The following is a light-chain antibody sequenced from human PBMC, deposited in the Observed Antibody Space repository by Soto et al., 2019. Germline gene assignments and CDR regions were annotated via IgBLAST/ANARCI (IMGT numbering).Light chain of an antibody. CDR1: SSDVGGYNY. J-gene: IGLJ1*01. V-gene: IGLV2-14*01. Sequence: QSVLAQPASVSGSPGQSITISCTGTSSDVGGYNYVSWYQQHPGKAPKLMIYAVTDRPSGVSSRFSGSKSGHTAPLTISGLQAEDEADYYCSSYTSSSTLFGTGTKVTVL. CDR2: AVT. CDR3: SSYTSSSTL.